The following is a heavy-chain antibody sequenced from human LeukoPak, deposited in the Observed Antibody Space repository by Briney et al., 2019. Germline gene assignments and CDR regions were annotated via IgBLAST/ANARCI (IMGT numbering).Heavy chain of an antibody. J-gene: IGHJ3*02. CDR3: ERGDGNARYGAAFDI. D-gene: IGHD4-23*01. Sequence: SQTLSLTSAISRDSVSSDNAAWNSIKHSPSTGLEWLGMTYYRSKWYNDYALSLKSRITINQDILKNQYSLQLKSVTRDEAAVYYGERGDGNARYGAAFDIWGQGTMVYVSS. CDR2: TYYRSKWYN. CDR1: RDSVSSDNAA. V-gene: IGHV6-1*01.